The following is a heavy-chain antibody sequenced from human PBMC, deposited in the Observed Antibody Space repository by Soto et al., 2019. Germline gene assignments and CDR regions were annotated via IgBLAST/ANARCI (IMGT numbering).Heavy chain of an antibody. CDR1: GFTVTSNY. CDR2: IYSDGST. V-gene: IGHV3-66*01. Sequence: EVQLVESGGGLVQPGGSLRLSCAASGFTVTSNYMSWVRQAPGKGLEWVSVIYSDGSTYYADSVKGRFTISRDNSKNTLYLQINSLRAEDTAVYYYAYQRGGYDRDFDYWGQGTLVTVSS. D-gene: IGHD5-12*01. CDR3: AYQRGGYDRDFDY. J-gene: IGHJ4*02.